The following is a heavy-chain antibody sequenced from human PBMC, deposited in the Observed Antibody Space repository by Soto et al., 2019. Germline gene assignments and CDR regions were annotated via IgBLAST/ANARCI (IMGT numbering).Heavy chain of an antibody. CDR1: GGSISSYY. CDR3: ARELFGRSVWFDP. V-gene: IGHV4-59*01. Sequence: SETLSLTCTVSGGSISSYYWSWIRQPPGKGLEWIGYIYYSRSTNYNPSIKSRVNISVDTSNNHFSLKLSSVIAADTAVYYCARELFGRSVWFDPWGQGTLVTVS. J-gene: IGHJ5*02. CDR2: IYYSRST. D-gene: IGHD3-10*01.